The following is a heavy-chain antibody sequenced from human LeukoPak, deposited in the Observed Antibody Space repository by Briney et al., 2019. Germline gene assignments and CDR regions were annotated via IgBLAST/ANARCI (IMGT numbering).Heavy chain of an antibody. Sequence: ASVKVSCKAAGYTFTGYYMFWVRQAPGQGLEWMGRINTNSGGTNYAQKFQGRVTMTRDTSISTAYMELSRLRSDDMAVYYCARGYCSGGSCYSVENWFDPWGQGTLVTVSS. CDR3: ARGYCSGGSCYSVENWFDP. V-gene: IGHV1-2*06. CDR1: GYTFTGYY. D-gene: IGHD2-15*01. J-gene: IGHJ5*02. CDR2: INTNSGGT.